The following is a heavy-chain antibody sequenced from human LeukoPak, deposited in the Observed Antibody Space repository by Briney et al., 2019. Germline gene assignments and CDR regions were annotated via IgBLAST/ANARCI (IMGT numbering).Heavy chain of an antibody. V-gene: IGHV4-4*07. CDR2: IYTSGST. CDR1: GGSISSYY. CDR3: ARRGGRWLQLDAFDI. Sequence: SETLSLTCTVSGGSISSYYWSWIRQPAGKGLEWIGRIYTSGSTNYNPSLKSRVTMSVDTSKNQFSLKLSSVTAADTAVYYCARRGGRWLQLDAFDIWGQGTMVTVSS. J-gene: IGHJ3*02. D-gene: IGHD5-24*01.